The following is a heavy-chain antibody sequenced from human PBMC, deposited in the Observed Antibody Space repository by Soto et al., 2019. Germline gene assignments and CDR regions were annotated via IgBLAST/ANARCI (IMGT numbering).Heavy chain of an antibody. Sequence: GWSLRLSCSASGFTFSSYWMSWVRQAPGKGLEWVANIKQDGSEKYYVGSVKGRFTISRDNAKNSLYLQMNSLRAEDTAVYYCARGDGEWLANYYFYYVMDLCGQGTQVTVAS. V-gene: IGHV3-7*01. CDR2: IKQDGSEK. CDR3: ARGDGEWLANYYFYYVMDL. CDR1: GFTFSSYW. D-gene: IGHD3-3*01. J-gene: IGHJ6*02.